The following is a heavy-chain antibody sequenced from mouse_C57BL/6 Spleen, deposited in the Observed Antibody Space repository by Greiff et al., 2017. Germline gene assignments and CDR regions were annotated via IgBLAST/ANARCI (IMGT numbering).Heavy chain of an antibody. J-gene: IGHJ1*03. CDR1: GYTFTSYW. V-gene: IGHV1-50*01. CDR3: ARWDYSGSQRGYFDV. D-gene: IGHD1-1*01. Sequence: QVQLQQPGAELVKPGASVKLSCKASGYTFTSYWMQWVKQRPGQGLEWIGEIDPSDSYTNYNQKFKGKATLTVDTSSSTAYMQLRSLTSEDSAVYYCARWDYSGSQRGYFDVWGTGTTVTVSS. CDR2: IDPSDSYT.